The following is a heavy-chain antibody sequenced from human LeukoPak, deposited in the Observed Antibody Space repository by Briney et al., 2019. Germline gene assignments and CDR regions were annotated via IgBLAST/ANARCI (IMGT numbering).Heavy chain of an antibody. CDR1: GGTFSSYA. V-gene: IGHV1-69*04. D-gene: IGHD3-22*01. Sequence: SVKVSCKASGGTFSSYAISWVRQAPRQGLEWMGRIIPILGIANYAQKFQGRVTITADKSTSTAYMELSSLRSEDTAVYYCARKEGYYDVRYGMDVWGQGTTVTVSS. CDR3: ARKEGYYDVRYGMDV. CDR2: IIPILGIA. J-gene: IGHJ6*02.